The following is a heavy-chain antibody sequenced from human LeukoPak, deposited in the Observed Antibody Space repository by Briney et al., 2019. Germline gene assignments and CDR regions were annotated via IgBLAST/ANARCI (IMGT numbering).Heavy chain of an antibody. CDR2: INYSGST. Sequence: PSETLSLTCAVYGGSFSDYFWTWIRQPPGMGLEWIGEINYSGSTNYNPSLKSRVTISVDTSKMQLSLKLTSVTAADAAVYYCAYTTSRRKIFDYWGQGTLVTVSS. CDR3: AYTTSRRKIFDY. J-gene: IGHJ4*02. D-gene: IGHD2-2*02. V-gene: IGHV4-34*01. CDR1: GGSFSDYF.